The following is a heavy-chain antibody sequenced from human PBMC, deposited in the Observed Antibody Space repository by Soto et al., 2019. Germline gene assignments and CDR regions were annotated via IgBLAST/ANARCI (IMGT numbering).Heavy chain of an antibody. J-gene: IGHJ6*03. CDR1: GGSISGHY. V-gene: IGHV4-59*08. CDR2: IYYSGST. CDR3: ARGPYYDLIWNYYYMDV. D-gene: IGHD3-16*01. Sequence: QVQLQESGPGLVKPSETLSLTCSVSGGSISGHYWSWVRQTPGKGLEWIGYIYYSGSTNYNPSLKSRVTISVETSKNQFPLRLTSVTAADTAVYYCARGPYYDLIWNYYYMDVWGKGTTVTVSS.